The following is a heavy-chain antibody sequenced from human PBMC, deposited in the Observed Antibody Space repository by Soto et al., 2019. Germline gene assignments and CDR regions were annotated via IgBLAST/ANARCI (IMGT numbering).Heavy chain of an antibody. J-gene: IGHJ4*02. CDR3: ARRIVATETFDY. D-gene: IGHD5-12*01. CDR2: IHHSGST. V-gene: IGHV4-4*02. Sequence: XXTLSLPFAVSVDSIPNSHWGCWVRQPPGKGLEWIGEIHHSGSTKYNPSLESRLIISVDRSKNTFFLRLTSATAADTAVYYCARRIVATETFDYWGQGTLVTVSS. CDR1: VDSIPNSHW.